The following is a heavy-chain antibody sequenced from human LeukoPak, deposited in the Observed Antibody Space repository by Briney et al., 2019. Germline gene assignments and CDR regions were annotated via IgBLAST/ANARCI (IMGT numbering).Heavy chain of an antibody. Sequence: PGGSLRLSCAASGFTVSSNYMSWVRQAPGKGLEWVSVIYSGGSTYYADSVKGRFTISRHNSKNTLYLQMNSLRAEDTAVYYCARLTYYYGSSGYRPDKFDYWGQGTLVTVSS. J-gene: IGHJ4*02. CDR2: IYSGGST. D-gene: IGHD3-22*01. CDR3: ARLTYYYGSSGYRPDKFDY. V-gene: IGHV3-53*04. CDR1: GFTVSSNY.